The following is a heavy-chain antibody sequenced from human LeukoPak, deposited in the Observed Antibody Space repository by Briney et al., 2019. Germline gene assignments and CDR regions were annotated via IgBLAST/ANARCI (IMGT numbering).Heavy chain of an antibody. J-gene: IGHJ6*03. CDR3: AKFTIFGVADYYYYMDV. CDR1: GFTFSTCA. Sequence: GGSLRLSCVTSGFTFSTCAMSWVRQAPGKGREWVSAITSTGTIYYADSVKGRFTISRDNSKNTLHLQVNSLRAEDTAVYYCAKFTIFGVADYYYYMDVWGKGTTVTVSS. D-gene: IGHD3-3*01. V-gene: IGHV3-23*01. CDR2: ITSTGTI.